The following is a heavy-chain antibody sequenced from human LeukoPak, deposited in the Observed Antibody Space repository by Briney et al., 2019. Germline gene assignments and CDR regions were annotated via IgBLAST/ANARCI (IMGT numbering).Heavy chain of an antibody. CDR1: GGTFSSHA. CDR2: IIPIFGTT. D-gene: IGHD6-6*01. CDR3: ARVGQLVRLRFDC. Sequence: SVKVSCKASGGTFSSHAINWVRQAPGQGLEWMGGIIPIFGTTNYAQKFQGRVTMTADKSTSTAYMELSSLRSDDTAVYYCARVGQLVRLRFDCWGQGTLVTVSS. V-gene: IGHV1-69*06. J-gene: IGHJ4*02.